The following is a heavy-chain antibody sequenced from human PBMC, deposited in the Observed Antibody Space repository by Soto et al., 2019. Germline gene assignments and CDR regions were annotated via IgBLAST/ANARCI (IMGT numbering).Heavy chain of an antibody. D-gene: IGHD2-21*02. CDR3: ARGTLSRDLRSYYYMYV. V-gene: IGHV1-18*01. J-gene: IGHJ6*03. CDR1: GYTFTSYG. Sequence: GASVKVSCKASGYTFTSYGISWVRQAPGQGLEWMGWISAYNGNTNYAQKLQGRVTMTTDTSTSTAYMELRSLRSDDTAVYYCARGTLSRDLRSYYYMYVWGKGTTVTVSS. CDR2: ISAYNGNT.